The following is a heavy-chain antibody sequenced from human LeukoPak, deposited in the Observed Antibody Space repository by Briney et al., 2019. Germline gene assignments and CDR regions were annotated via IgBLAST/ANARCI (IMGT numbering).Heavy chain of an antibody. J-gene: IGHJ4*02. Sequence: SETLSLTCAVYGGSFSGYYWSWIRQPPGKGLEWIGEINHSGSTNYNPSLKGRVTISVDTSKNQFSLKLSSVTAADTAVYYCARGGYSGYDFDYWGQGTLVTVSS. V-gene: IGHV4-34*01. D-gene: IGHD5-12*01. CDR2: INHSGST. CDR1: GGSFSGYY. CDR3: ARGGYSGYDFDY.